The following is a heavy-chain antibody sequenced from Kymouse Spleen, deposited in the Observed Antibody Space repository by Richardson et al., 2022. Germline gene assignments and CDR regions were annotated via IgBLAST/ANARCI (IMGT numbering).Heavy chain of an antibody. D-gene: IGHD2-2*02. J-gene: IGHJ5*02. Sequence: QVQLVESGGGVVQPGRSLRLSCAASGFTFSSYGMHWVRQAPGKGLEWVAVIWYDGSNKYYADSVKGRFTISRDNSKNTLYLQMNSLRAEDTAVYYCARDRGYCSSTSCYENWFDPWGQGTLVTVSS. CDR2: IWYDGSNK. V-gene: IGHV3-33*01. CDR3: ARDRGYCSSTSCYENWFDP. CDR1: GFTFSSYG.